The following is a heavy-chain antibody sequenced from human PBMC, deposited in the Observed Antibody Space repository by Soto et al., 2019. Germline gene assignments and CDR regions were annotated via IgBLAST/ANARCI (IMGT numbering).Heavy chain of an antibody. J-gene: IGHJ6*02. CDR2: IFHSGST. CDR1: GDSIRSDSW. V-gene: IGHV4-4*02. D-gene: IGHD3-16*01. CDR3: ARLRYHYETNKIDNRDFCMDV. Sequence: QVRLQESGPGLVKPSGTLSLTCGVSGDSIRSDSWWTWVRQSPGKGLEWIGGIFHSGSTNYNPSLKSRVTISVGKSKNEFSLQLPSVTAAATAVYFCARLRYHYETNKIDNRDFCMDVWGPGTTVTVSS.